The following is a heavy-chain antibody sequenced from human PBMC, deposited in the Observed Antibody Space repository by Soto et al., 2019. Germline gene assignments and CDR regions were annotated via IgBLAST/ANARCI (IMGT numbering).Heavy chain of an antibody. J-gene: IGHJ6*02. V-gene: IGHV1-46*01. CDR1: GYTFTNYY. CDR2: INPNGGSP. D-gene: IGHD6-13*01. CDR3: ARDQRDRYGHSSPNYYYYGMDV. Sequence: QVPLVQSGAEVKKPGASVKVSCKASGYTFTNYYIHWVRQAPGQGLEWMGVINPNGGSPIYARKFQGRVTMTRDTSTSTGSMELSGLRSDDTAVYYCARDQRDRYGHSSPNYYYYGMDVWGQGTTVTVSS.